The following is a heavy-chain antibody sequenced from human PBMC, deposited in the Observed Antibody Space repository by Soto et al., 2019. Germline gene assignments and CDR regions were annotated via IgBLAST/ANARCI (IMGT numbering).Heavy chain of an antibody. J-gene: IGHJ5*02. CDR2: ISGQNGNR. D-gene: IGHD3-10*01. V-gene: IGHV1-18*01. CDR3: ARDRHDPSGAANWSDL. Sequence: ASVKVSCKASGYIFTSYGITWVRQAPGQGLEWMGRISGQNGNRISAKRFQGRVTMTTDTSTSTAYMELRSLRSDDTAVYYCARDRHDPSGAANWSDLWGQGTLVTVSS. CDR1: GYIFTSYG.